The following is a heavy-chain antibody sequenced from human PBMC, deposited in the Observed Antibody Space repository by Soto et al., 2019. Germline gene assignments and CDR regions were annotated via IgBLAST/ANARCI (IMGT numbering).Heavy chain of an antibody. Sequence: GASVKVSCKASGGTFSSYAISWVRQAPGQGLEWMGGIIPIFGTANYAQKFQGRVTITADEYTSTAYMELSSLRSEDTAVYYCQSTGKVNMIVVVTIEGAFDIWRQGTMVTVS. CDR3: QSTGKVNMIVVVTIEGAFDI. CDR1: GGTFSSYA. CDR2: IIPIFGTA. J-gene: IGHJ3*02. D-gene: IGHD3-22*01. V-gene: IGHV1-69*13.